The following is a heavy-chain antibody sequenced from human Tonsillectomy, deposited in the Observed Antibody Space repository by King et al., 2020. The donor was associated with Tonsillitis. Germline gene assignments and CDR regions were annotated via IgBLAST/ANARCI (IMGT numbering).Heavy chain of an antibody. Sequence: QLVQSGGGLVQPGGSPRLSCAVSGFTFSSYWMTWVRQAPGKGLEWVASIKQDGSEEYYVDSVKGRCTISRDNTKNSLFLQMNSLRAEDTAVYYCARDRPDYGGNFDGFDYWGQGTLVTVSS. J-gene: IGHJ4*02. CDR2: IKQDGSEE. D-gene: IGHD4-23*01. V-gene: IGHV3-7*03. CDR1: GFTFSSYW. CDR3: ARDRPDYGGNFDGFDY.